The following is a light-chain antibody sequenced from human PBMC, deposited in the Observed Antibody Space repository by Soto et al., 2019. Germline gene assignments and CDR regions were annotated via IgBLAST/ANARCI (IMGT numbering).Light chain of an antibody. V-gene: IGKV3-11*01. Sequence: EFVLTQSPGTLSLSPGERATLSCRASQSVKTFLVWYQQRPGQAPRLIIYDASHRAAGIPARFSGSGSEAEFALTISTLQSEDFAVYYCQQYSVWPLTFGGGTKVDIK. CDR3: QQYSVWPLT. J-gene: IGKJ4*01. CDR1: QSVKTF. CDR2: DAS.